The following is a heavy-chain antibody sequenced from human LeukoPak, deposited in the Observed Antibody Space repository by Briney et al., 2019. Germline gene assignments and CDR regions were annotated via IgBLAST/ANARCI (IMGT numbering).Heavy chain of an antibody. Sequence: GGSLRLSCAASGFTFSSYGMHWVCQAPGKGLEWVAVIWYDGSNKYYADSVKGRFTISRDNSKNTLYLQMNSLRAEDTAVYYCARDTGITMIVVVPTDAFDIWGQGTMVTVSS. CDR2: IWYDGSNK. D-gene: IGHD3-22*01. CDR3: ARDTGITMIVVVPTDAFDI. V-gene: IGHV3-33*01. J-gene: IGHJ3*02. CDR1: GFTFSSYG.